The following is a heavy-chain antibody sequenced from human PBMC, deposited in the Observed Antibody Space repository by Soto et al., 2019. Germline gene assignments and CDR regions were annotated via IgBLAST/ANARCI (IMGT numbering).Heavy chain of an antibody. CDR1: GYTFTSYD. V-gene: IGHV1-8*01. J-gene: IGHJ5*02. CDR2: MNPNSGNT. Sequence: ASVKVSCKASGYTFTSYDINWVRQATGQGLEWMGWMNPNSGNTGYAQKFQGRVTMTRNTSISTAYMELSSLRSEDTAVYYCARGSRYCSSTSCYTGYWFDPWGQGTLVPVSP. D-gene: IGHD2-2*02. CDR3: ARGSRYCSSTSCYTGYWFDP.